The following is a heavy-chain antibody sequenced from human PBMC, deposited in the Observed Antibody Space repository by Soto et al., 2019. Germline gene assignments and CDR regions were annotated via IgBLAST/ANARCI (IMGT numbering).Heavy chain of an antibody. J-gene: IGHJ4*02. CDR2: IYYSGST. Sequence: SETLSLTCTVSGGSISSSSYYWGWIRQPPGKGLEWIGSIYYSGSTYYNPSLKSRITISVDTPKNQFSLKLSSVTAADTAVYYCASHQSSGYYCPFDYWGQGALVTVSS. D-gene: IGHD3-22*01. V-gene: IGHV4-39*01. CDR1: GGSISSSSYY. CDR3: ASHQSSGYYCPFDY.